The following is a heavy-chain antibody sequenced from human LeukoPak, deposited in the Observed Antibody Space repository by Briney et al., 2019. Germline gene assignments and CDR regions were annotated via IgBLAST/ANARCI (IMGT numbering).Heavy chain of an antibody. Sequence: SETLSLTCAVSGGSISSSNWWSWVRQPPGKGLEWIGEIYHSGSTNYNPSLKSRVTISVDKSKNQFSLKLSSVTAADTAVYYCARVESDTAMVLVAKRPWSAHAFDIWGQGTMVTVPS. CDR3: ARVESDTAMVLVAKRPWSAHAFDI. D-gene: IGHD5-18*01. CDR1: GGSISSSNW. CDR2: IYHSGST. V-gene: IGHV4-4*02. J-gene: IGHJ3*02.